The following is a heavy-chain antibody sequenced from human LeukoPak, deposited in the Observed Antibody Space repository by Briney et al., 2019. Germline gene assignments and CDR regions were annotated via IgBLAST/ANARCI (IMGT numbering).Heavy chain of an antibody. V-gene: IGHV4-39*01. CDR2: VYYTELT. J-gene: IGHJ6*03. D-gene: IGHD3-22*01. CDR3: ARQERSPVVMFMDV. CDR1: GGSISTSTYN. Sequence: PSETLSLTCTVAGGSISTSTYNWGWIRHPPGKVLEWIGNVYYTELTYYTPSVECRVTLSVDTSKKHFSLELNSVPAADTGVYFCARQERSPVVMFMDVWGKGTTVIVSS.